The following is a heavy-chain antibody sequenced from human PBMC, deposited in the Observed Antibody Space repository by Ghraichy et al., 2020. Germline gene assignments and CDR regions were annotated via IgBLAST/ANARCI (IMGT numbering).Heavy chain of an antibody. V-gene: IGHV4-38-2*02. D-gene: IGHD3-10*01. CDR2: IYHSGLT. J-gene: IGHJ4*02. CDR1: GYSISTGYY. CDR3: ARVFYSGSGVFDY. Sequence: SETLSLTCTVSGYSISTGYYWGWIRQPPGKGLEWIGTIYHSGLTYYNSSLTSRVAISVDTSKNQFSLRLNSVTAADTARYYCARVFYSGSGVFDYWGRGTLVTVSS.